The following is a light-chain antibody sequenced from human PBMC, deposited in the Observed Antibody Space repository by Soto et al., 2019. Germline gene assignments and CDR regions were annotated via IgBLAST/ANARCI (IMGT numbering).Light chain of an antibody. CDR3: QQYGSSPPVT. V-gene: IGKV3-20*01. CDR1: QSVSSSY. J-gene: IGKJ5*01. CDR2: GAS. Sequence: EIVLTQSPGTLSLSPGKRATLSCRASQSVSSSYLAWYQQKPGQAPRLLIYGASGRATGIPDRFSGSGSGTDFTLTISSLEPEDFPVYYCQQYGSSPPVTFGQGTRLEIK.